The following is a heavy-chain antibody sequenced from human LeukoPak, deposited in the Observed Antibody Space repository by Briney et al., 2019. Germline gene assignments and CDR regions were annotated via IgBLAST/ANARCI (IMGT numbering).Heavy chain of an antibody. CDR1: GGSFSGYY. J-gene: IGHJ4*02. CDR3: ARVKGYYGSGSYPRGPYYFDY. CDR2: INHSGST. Sequence: SETLSLTCAVYGGSFSGYYWSRIRQPPGKGLEWIGEINHSGSTNYNPSLKSRVTISVDTSKNQFSLKLSSVTAADTAVYYCARVKGYYGSGSYPRGPYYFDYWGQGTLVTVSS. V-gene: IGHV4-34*01. D-gene: IGHD3-10*01.